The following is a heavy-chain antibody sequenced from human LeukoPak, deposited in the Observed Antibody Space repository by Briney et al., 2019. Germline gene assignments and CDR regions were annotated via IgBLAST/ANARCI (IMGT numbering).Heavy chain of an antibody. Sequence: GSLRLSCAASGFTFSNAWMSWVRQAPGKGLEWVGRIISKTDGGTTDYAAPVKGRFTISRDDSTNTLYLQMNSLKTEDTAVYYCTTGRPHHCSSTSCYGGWFDPWGQGTLVTVSS. J-gene: IGHJ5*02. CDR1: GFTFSNAW. V-gene: IGHV3-15*01. CDR3: TTGRPHHCSSTSCYGGWFDP. D-gene: IGHD2-2*01. CDR2: IISKTDGGTT.